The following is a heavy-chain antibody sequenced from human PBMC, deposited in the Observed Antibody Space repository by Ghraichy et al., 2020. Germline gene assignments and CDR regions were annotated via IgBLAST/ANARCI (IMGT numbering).Heavy chain of an antibody. D-gene: IGHD1-26*01. CDR3: ARGSGSYSNVDF. CDR1: GFTFSNQL. V-gene: IGHV3-33*01. CDR2: VWYDGSNK. Sequence: GGSLRLSCAASGFTFSNQLMHWVRQAPGKGLEWVAVVWYDGSNKYYADSVKGRFTISRDNSKNTLYLQMNSLRTADTAVYYCARGSGSYSNVDFWGQGTLVTVSS. J-gene: IGHJ4*02.